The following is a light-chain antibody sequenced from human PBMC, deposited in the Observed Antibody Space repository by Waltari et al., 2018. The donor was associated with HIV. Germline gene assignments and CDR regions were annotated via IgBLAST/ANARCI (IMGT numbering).Light chain of an antibody. CDR1: SSDVGGYNY. CDR3: SSYAGSNNLG. Sequence: QSALTQPPSASGSPGQSVTISCTGTSSDVGGYNYVSWYQQHPGKAPKLMIYEVRKQPSGVPDRFSCSKYGNTASLPGSGLQAVDEADYYCSSYAGSNNLGFGGGTKLTVL. CDR2: EVR. V-gene: IGLV2-8*01. J-gene: IGLJ2*01.